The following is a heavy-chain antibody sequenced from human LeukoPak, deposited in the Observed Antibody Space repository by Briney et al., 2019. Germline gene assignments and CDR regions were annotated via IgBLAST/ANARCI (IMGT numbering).Heavy chain of an antibody. Sequence: GGSLRLSCAASGFTFSSYAMSWVRQAPGKGLEWVSSISGSGGSTYHADSVKGRFTISGDNSKNTLYLQMNSLRAEDTAVYYCAKEDRSGSSGYNDYWGQGTLVTVSS. J-gene: IGHJ4*02. D-gene: IGHD3-22*01. CDR1: GFTFSSYA. V-gene: IGHV3-23*01. CDR2: ISGSGGST. CDR3: AKEDRSGSSGYNDY.